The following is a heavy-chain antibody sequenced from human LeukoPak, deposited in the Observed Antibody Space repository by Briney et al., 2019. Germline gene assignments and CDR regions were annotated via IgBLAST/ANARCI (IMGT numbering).Heavy chain of an antibody. CDR1: GFTFSSYA. Sequence: GGSLRLSCAASGFTFSSYAMSWVRQAPGKGLEWVSAISGSGGSTYYADSVKGRFTISRDNSKNTLHLQMNSLRAEDTAVYYCAKDSRIAVAGFDYWGQGTLVTVSS. J-gene: IGHJ4*02. D-gene: IGHD6-19*01. CDR3: AKDSRIAVAGFDY. CDR2: ISGSGGST. V-gene: IGHV3-23*01.